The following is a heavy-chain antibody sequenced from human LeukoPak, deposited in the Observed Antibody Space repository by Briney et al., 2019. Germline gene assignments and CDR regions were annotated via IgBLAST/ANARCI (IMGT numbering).Heavy chain of an antibody. CDR3: ANQPARYYDILTGYPPGPSYDY. CDR1: GFTFSSYA. D-gene: IGHD3-9*01. J-gene: IGHJ4*02. Sequence: GGSLRLSCAASGFTFSSYAMSWVRQAPGKGLEWVSAISGSGGSTYYADSVKGRFTISRDNSKNTLYLQMNSLRAEDTAVYYCANQPARYYDILTGYPPGPSYDYWGQGTLVTVSS. V-gene: IGHV3-23*01. CDR2: ISGSGGST.